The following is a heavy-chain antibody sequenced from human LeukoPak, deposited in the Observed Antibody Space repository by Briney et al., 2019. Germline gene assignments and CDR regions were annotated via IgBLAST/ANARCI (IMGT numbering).Heavy chain of an antibody. CDR2: INPNSGGT. D-gene: IGHD3-22*01. Sequence: ASVKVSCKASGYTFTGYYMHWVRQAPGQGLEWMGRINPNSGGTNYAQKFQGRVTMTRDTSISTAYMELSRLRSDDTAVYYCARASHYYDSSGYLYWGQGTLVTVSS. CDR1: GYTFTGYY. V-gene: IGHV1-2*06. J-gene: IGHJ4*02. CDR3: ARASHYYDSSGYLY.